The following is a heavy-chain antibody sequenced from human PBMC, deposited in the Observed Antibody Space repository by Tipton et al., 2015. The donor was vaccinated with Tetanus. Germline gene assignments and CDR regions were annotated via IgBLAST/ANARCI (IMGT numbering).Heavy chain of an antibody. CDR3: ARDQGGGRVVRLNWFDP. CDR1: GDSLVRGGYY. D-gene: IGHD6-6*01. CDR2: IYHTGAA. Sequence: TLSLTCTVSGDSLVRGGYYWTWIRHLPGKGLEWIGYIYHTGAAHYNPSLKSRVTLSVGMSKNQFFLKMISMTAADTAVYYCARDQGGGRVVRLNWFDPWGQGTLVTVSS. J-gene: IGHJ5*02. V-gene: IGHV4-31*03.